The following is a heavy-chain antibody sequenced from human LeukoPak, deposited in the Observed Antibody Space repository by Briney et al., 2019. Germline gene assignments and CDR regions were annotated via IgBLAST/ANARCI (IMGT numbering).Heavy chain of an antibody. J-gene: IGHJ6*03. D-gene: IGHD2-2*01. CDR3: ARGLRTNYYYYMDV. CDR1: GGSSSSYY. Sequence: TSETLSLTCTVSGGSSSSYYWSWIRQPPGKGLEWIGYIYYSGSTNYNPSLKSRVTISVDTSKNQFSLKLSSVTAADTAVYYCARGLRTNYYYYMDVWGKGTTVTVSS. V-gene: IGHV4-59*01. CDR2: IYYSGST.